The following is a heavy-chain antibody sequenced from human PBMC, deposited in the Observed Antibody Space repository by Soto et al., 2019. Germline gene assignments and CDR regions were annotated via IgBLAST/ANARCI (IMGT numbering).Heavy chain of an antibody. CDR2: INPSGGST. J-gene: IGHJ6*02. Sequence: QVQLVQSGAEVKKPGASVKVSCKASGYTFTSYSMHWVRQAPGHGLEWMGIINPSGGSTSYAQKSQVRVTLTRDTSTSIVYMELSSLRSEDTAVYYCARDHLAVAVDYGMDVWGQGTTVTVSS. V-gene: IGHV1-46*01. D-gene: IGHD6-19*01. CDR3: ARDHLAVAVDYGMDV. CDR1: GYTFTSYS.